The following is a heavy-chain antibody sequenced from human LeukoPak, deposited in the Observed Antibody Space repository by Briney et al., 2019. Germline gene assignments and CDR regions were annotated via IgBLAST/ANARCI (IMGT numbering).Heavy chain of an antibody. D-gene: IGHD5-12*01. CDR1: GGTFSSYA. Sequence: ASVKVSCKASGGTFSSYAISWVRQAPGQGLEWMGGIIPIFGTANYAQKFQGRVTITADESTSTAYMELSSLRSEDTAVYYCARDPTYGGYPYYYYGMDVWGQGTTVTVSS. V-gene: IGHV1-69*13. J-gene: IGHJ6*02. CDR3: ARDPTYGGYPYYYYGMDV. CDR2: IIPIFGTA.